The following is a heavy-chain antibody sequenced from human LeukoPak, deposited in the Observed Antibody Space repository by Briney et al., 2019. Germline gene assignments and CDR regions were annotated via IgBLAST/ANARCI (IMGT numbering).Heavy chain of an antibody. Sequence: ASVKVSCKTSGYTFTGYYIHWVRQAPGQGLEWMGWINPNSGGTNYAQKFQGRVTMTRDTSISTAYMELSRLRSDDAAVYYCAREAPPYPDYWGQGTLVTVSS. CDR3: AREAPPYPDY. J-gene: IGHJ4*02. CDR1: GYTFTGYY. CDR2: INPNSGGT. V-gene: IGHV1-2*02. D-gene: IGHD2-2*01.